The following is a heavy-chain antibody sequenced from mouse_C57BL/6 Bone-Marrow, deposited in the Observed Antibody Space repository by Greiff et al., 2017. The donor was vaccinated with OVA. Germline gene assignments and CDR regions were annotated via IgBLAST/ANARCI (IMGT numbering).Heavy chain of an antibody. V-gene: IGHV2-5*01. CDR1: GFSLTSYG. CDR2: IWRGGST. Sequence: QVQLQQSGPGLVQPSQSLSITCTVSGFSLTSYGVHWVRQSPGKGLEWLGVIWRGGSTDYNAAFMSRLSITKDNSKSQVFFKMNSLQADDTAIYYCAKTYYYGSSYLYYAMDYWGQGTSVTVSS. D-gene: IGHD1-1*01. CDR3: AKTYYYGSSYLYYAMDY. J-gene: IGHJ4*01.